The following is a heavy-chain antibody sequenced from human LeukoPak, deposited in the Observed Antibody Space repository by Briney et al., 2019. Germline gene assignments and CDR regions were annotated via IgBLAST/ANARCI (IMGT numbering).Heavy chain of an antibody. Sequence: PGGSLRLSCAASGFTLSSYSMNWVRQAPGKGLEWVSYISTSSTTIYYADSVKGRFTISRDNAKNSLYLQMNSLRVEDTAVYFCARDMGGDHEAIDYWGQGTLVTVSS. CDR1: GFTLSSYS. CDR3: ARDMGGDHEAIDY. CDR2: ISTSSTTI. D-gene: IGHD1-26*01. V-gene: IGHV3-48*04. J-gene: IGHJ4*02.